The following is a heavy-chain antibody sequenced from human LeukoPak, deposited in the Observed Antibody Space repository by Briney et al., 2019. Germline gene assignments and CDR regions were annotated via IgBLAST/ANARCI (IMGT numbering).Heavy chain of an antibody. CDR3: ARASSSRSWFDP. J-gene: IGHJ5*02. V-gene: IGHV4-4*02. Sequence: SETLSLTCAVSGGSISSSNWWSWVRQPPGKGLEWIGEIYHSGSTNYNPSLKSRVTISVDTSKNQFPLKLSSVTAADTAVYYCARASSSRSWFDPWGQGTLVTVSS. CDR1: GGSISSSNW. D-gene: IGHD6-13*01. CDR2: IYHSGST.